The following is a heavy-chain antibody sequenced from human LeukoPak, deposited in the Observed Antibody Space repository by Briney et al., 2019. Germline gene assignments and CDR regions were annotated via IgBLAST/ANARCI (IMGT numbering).Heavy chain of an antibody. Sequence: GGSLRLSCAASGFTFSSYVMSWVRQTPGKGLEWVSSISDRGDETYYADSVRGRFTISRDNSKNTLYLQMKSLGGDDTALYYCAKCWRVVSGNWYLSFDSWGQGTLVTVSS. CDR3: AKCWRVVSGNWYLSFDS. CDR2: ISDRGDET. J-gene: IGHJ4*02. V-gene: IGHV3-23*01. D-gene: IGHD6-13*01. CDR1: GFTFSSYV.